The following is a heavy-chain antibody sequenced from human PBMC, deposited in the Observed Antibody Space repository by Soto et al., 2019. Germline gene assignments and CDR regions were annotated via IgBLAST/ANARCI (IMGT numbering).Heavy chain of an antibody. V-gene: IGHV2-5*02. CDR1: GFSLSTSGVG. Sequence: QITLKESGPTLVKSTQTLTLTCTFSGFSLSTSGVGVGWIRQPPGKALEWLALIYWDDDKRYSPSQKSTLTISKDTSKNHVVRTKTNMDPVDTGTYYCALRGYCSGDSCYSAWGQGILVTVSS. J-gene: IGHJ5*02. D-gene: IGHD2-15*01. CDR2: IYWDDDK. CDR3: ALRGYCSGDSCYSA.